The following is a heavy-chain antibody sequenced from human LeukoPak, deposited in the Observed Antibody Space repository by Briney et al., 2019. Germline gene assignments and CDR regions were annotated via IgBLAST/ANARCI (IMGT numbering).Heavy chain of an antibody. Sequence: GGSLRLSCAASGFTFSSYAMSWVRQAPGKGLEWVSSINDVGSHIYYADSVRGRFTISRDNAKTSVYLQMNDLRPEDTAVYYCARDATYYLRYGYFDYWGQGTLVTVSS. V-gene: IGHV3-21*01. D-gene: IGHD5/OR15-5a*01. J-gene: IGHJ4*02. CDR2: INDVGSHI. CDR3: ARDATYYLRYGYFDY. CDR1: GFTFSSYA.